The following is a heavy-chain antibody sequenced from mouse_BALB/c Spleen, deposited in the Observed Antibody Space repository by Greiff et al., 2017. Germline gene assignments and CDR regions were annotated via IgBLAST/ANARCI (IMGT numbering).Heavy chain of an antibody. Sequence: DVKLVESGGGLVQPGGSLKLSCAASGFTFSSYGMSWVRQTPDKRLELVATINSNGGSTYYPDSVKGRFTISRDNAKNTLYLQMSSLKSEDTAMYYCAREGYGYDEGAWFAYWGQGTLVTVSA. CDR3: AREGYGYDEGAWFAY. CDR2: INSNGGST. J-gene: IGHJ3*01. V-gene: IGHV5-6-3*01. CDR1: GFTFSSYG. D-gene: IGHD2-2*01.